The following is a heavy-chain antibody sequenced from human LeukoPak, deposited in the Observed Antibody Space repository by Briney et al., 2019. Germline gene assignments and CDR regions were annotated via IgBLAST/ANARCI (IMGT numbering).Heavy chain of an antibody. CDR3: ARDLTSGLVPANGMDV. CDR2: ISAYNGNT. J-gene: IGHJ6*02. D-gene: IGHD3-10*01. V-gene: IGHV1-18*04. CDR1: GYTFTGHY. Sequence: PMASVKVSCKASGYTFTGHYMHWVRQAPGQGLEWMGWISAYNGNTNYAQKLQGRVTMTTDTSTSTAYMELRSLRSDDTAVYYCARDLTSGLVPANGMDVWGQGTTVTVSS.